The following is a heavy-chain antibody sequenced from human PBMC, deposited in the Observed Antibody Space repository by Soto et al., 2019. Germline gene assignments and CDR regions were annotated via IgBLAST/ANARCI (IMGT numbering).Heavy chain of an antibody. D-gene: IGHD6-13*01. CDR3: ARDEGWDSSSCYGGYYGMDV. CDR1: GFTFSSYA. Sequence: QVQLVESGGGVVQPGRSLRLSCAASGFTFSSYAMHWVRQAPGKGLEWVAVISYDGSNKYYADSVKGRVTISRDNSKHTLYLQMNSLIAEDTAVYYCARDEGWDSSSCYGGYYGMDVWGQGTTVTVSS. V-gene: IGHV3-30-3*01. CDR2: ISYDGSNK. J-gene: IGHJ6*02.